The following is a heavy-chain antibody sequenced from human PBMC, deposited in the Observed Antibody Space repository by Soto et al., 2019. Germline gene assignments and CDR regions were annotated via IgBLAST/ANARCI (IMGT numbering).Heavy chain of an antibody. V-gene: IGHV1-8*01. CDR3: ARGRVPMDV. J-gene: IGHJ6*03. CDR1: GFTFTSFY. D-gene: IGHD1-1*01. CDR2: MNPNSGNT. Sequence: GGPVKVSFKGSGFTFTSFYFNWVRQATGQGLEWMGWMNPNSGNTGYAQKFQGRVTMTRNTSISTAYMELSSLRSEDTAVYYCARGRVPMDVWGKGTTVTVS.